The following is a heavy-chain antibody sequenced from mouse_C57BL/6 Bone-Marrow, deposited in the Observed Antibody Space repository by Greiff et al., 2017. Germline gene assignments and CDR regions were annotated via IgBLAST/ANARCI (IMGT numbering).Heavy chain of an antibody. D-gene: IGHD4-1*01. J-gene: IGHJ4*01. CDR3: AIGEQGHYAMDY. Sequence: VQLQQPGAELVKPGASVKVSCKASGYTFTSYWMHWVKQRPGQGLEWIGRINPSDSDTNYNQKFKGKATLTVDKSSSTAYMQLSSLTSDDSAVYYCAIGEQGHYAMDYWCQGTSVTVSA. CDR1: GYTFTSYW. CDR2: INPSDSDT. V-gene: IGHV1-74*01.